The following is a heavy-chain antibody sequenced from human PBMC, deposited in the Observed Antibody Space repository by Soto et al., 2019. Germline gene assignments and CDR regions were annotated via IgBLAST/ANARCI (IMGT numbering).Heavy chain of an antibody. J-gene: IGHJ2*01. D-gene: IGHD4-17*01. CDR2: ISGGGDAT. CDR1: GFTFGGYA. CDR3: GRKSQASVTVTGNWYFDL. V-gene: IGHV3-23*01. Sequence: EVQLLESGGGLLQPGGSLRLSCAASGFTFGGYAMNWVRQAPGKGLEWISGISGGGDATFYTDSVKGRFTISRDNSGNTLYLQMNSLRAEDTAVYFCGRKSQASVTVTGNWYFDLWGRGTLVTVSS.